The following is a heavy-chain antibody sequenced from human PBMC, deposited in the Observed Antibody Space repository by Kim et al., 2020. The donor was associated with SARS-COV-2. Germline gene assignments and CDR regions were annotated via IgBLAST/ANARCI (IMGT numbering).Heavy chain of an antibody. CDR3: ARDSPRDGFNFDY. J-gene: IGHJ4*02. V-gene: IGHV4-38-2*02. Sequence: SETLSLTCTVSGYSISSGYYWGWIRQPPGKGLEWIGSIYHSGSTYYNPSLKSRVTISVDTSKNQFSLKLTSVTAADTAVYYCARDSPRDGFNFDYWGQGTLVTVSS. CDR2: IYHSGST. D-gene: IGHD5-12*01. CDR1: GYSISSGYY.